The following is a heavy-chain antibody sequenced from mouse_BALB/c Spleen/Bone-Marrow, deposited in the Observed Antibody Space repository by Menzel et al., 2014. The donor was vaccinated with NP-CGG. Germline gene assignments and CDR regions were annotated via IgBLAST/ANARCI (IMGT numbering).Heavy chain of an antibody. Sequence: DVQLQESGGGLVQPGGSLKLSCAASGFDFSRYWMSWVRQAPGKGLEWIGEINPDSNTINYTPSLKDKFIISRDNAKNTLYLQMSKVRSEDTALYYCARLGYYGGFAYWGQGTLVTVSA. D-gene: IGHD2-3*01. CDR2: INPDSNTI. CDR3: ARLGYYGGFAY. J-gene: IGHJ3*01. V-gene: IGHV4-1*02. CDR1: GFDFSRYW.